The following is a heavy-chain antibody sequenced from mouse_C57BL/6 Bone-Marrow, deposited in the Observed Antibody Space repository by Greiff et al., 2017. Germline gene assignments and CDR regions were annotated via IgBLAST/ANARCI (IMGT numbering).Heavy chain of an antibody. CDR3: ARKCQYYGSSYWYFDV. V-gene: IGHV1-80*01. CDR1: GYAFSSYW. D-gene: IGHD1-1*01. Sequence: QVQLQQSGAELVKPGASVKISCKASGYAFSSYWMNWVKQRPGKGLEWIGQIYPGDGDTNYNGKFKGKATLTADKSSSTAYMQLSSLTSEDSAVYFCARKCQYYGSSYWYFDVWGTGTTVTVSS. J-gene: IGHJ1*03. CDR2: IYPGDGDT.